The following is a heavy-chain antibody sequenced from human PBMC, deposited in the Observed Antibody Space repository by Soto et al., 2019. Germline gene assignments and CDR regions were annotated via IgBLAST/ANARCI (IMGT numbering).Heavy chain of an antibody. D-gene: IGHD2-2*02. V-gene: IGHV3-13*05. CDR1: GFTFSNFD. CDR2: IGAARDP. CDR3: ARAYTGRLPRRADYYYAMDV. Sequence: GGSLRLSCATSGFTFSNFDMHWVRQVPGKGLEWVSAIGAARDPYYLGSVKGRFTISRENAKNSVYPQMNDLRAGDSAVYYCARAYTGRLPRRADYYYAMDVWGQGTTVTVSS. J-gene: IGHJ6*02.